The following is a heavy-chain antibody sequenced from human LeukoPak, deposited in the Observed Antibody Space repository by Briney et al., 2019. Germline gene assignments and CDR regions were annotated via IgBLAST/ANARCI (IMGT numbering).Heavy chain of an antibody. D-gene: IGHD6-13*01. CDR2: IIPIFGTA. CDR3: ARTLAAAHNHWFDP. J-gene: IGHJ5*02. CDR1: GGTFSSYA. V-gene: IGHV1-69*13. Sequence: ASVKVSCKASGGTFSSYAISWVRQAPGQGLEWMGGIIPIFGTANYAQKFQGRVTITADESTSTAYMELSSLRSEDTAVYYCARTLAAAHNHWFDPWGQGTLVTVSS.